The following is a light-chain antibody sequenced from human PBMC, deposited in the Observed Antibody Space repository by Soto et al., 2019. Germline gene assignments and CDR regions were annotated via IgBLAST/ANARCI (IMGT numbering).Light chain of an antibody. CDR2: DVS. V-gene: IGLV2-14*01. J-gene: IGLJ2*01. CDR3: SSYTISTTVV. Sequence: QSALTQPASVSRSPGQSITISCTGTSSDVGAYNYVSWYQQHPGKAPKLMIYDVSNRPSGVSNRFSGSKSGNTASLTISGLQAEDEGDYYCSSYTISTTVVFGGGTKLTVL. CDR1: SSDVGAYNY.